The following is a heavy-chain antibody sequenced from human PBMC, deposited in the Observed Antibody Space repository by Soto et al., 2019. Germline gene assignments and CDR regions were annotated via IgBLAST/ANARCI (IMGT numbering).Heavy chain of an antibody. CDR3: AHIDPEIVTVGGHGGFDY. CDR1: GFSLTSGVG. V-gene: IGHV2-5*02. Sequence: QITLKESGPPLVRPPQTLTLTCTFSGFSLTSGVGVGWIRQPPGKALEWLALIYWDDDKRYSPSLKNRLTITNDTPKNQVVLTMTNVGPVDTATYFCAHIDPEIVTVGGHGGFDYWGQGTLVTVSS. D-gene: IGHD5-12*01. CDR2: IYWDDDK. J-gene: IGHJ4*02.